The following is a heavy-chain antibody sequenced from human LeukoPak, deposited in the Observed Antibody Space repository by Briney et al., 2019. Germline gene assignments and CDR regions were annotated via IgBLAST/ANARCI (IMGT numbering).Heavy chain of an antibody. J-gene: IGHJ3*02. D-gene: IGHD4-11*01. CDR3: AKYSNYGRLGPFDALDI. V-gene: IGHV3-23*01. Sequence: GGSLRLSCAASGFTFRNCAMSWVRQAPGKGLEWVSGISGTGYNTYYADSVKGRFTISRDNSKNTLYLQMNSLRAEDTAVYYCAKYSNYGRLGPFDALDIWGQGTMVTVSS. CDR1: GFTFRNCA. CDR2: ISGTGYNT.